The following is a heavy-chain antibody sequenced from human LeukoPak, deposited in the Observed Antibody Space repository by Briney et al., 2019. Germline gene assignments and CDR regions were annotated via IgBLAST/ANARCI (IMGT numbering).Heavy chain of an antibody. V-gene: IGHV4-30-2*01. CDR3: AREGYYDSSGYRMVGAFDI. D-gene: IGHD3-22*01. J-gene: IGHJ3*02. Sequence: SETLSLTCAVSGGSISSGGYSWSWIRQPPGKGLEWSGYIYHSGSTYYNPSLKSRVTISVDRSKNQFSLKLSSVTTADTAVYYCAREGYYDSSGYRMVGAFDIWGQGTMVTVPS. CDR2: IYHSGST. CDR1: GGSISSGGYS.